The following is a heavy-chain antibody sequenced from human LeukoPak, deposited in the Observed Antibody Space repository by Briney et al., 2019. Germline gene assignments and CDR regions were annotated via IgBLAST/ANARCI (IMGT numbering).Heavy chain of an antibody. J-gene: IGHJ3*02. CDR3: ARHRREQQRDYYDSSGYKFGAFDI. Sequence: RPGGSLRLSCAASGFTFDDYGMSWVRQAPGKGLEWVSGVNWNGGSTGYADSVKGRFTISRDNAKNSLYLQMNSLRAEDTALYYCARHRREQQRDYYDSSGYKFGAFDIWGQGTMVTVSS. CDR2: VNWNGGST. D-gene: IGHD3-22*01. CDR1: GFTFDDYG. V-gene: IGHV3-20*04.